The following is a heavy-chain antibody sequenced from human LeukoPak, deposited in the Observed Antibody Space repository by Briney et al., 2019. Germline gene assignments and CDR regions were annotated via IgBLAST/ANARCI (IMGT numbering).Heavy chain of an antibody. V-gene: IGHV6-1*01. Sequence: SQTLSLTCAISGDSVSSNSAAWNWIRQSPSRGLEWLGRTYYRSKWYNDYAVSVKSRITINPDTSKNQFSLQLNSVTPEDTAVYYCARDWRGRDGSGSYYNLRNAFDIWGQGTMVTVSS. CDR1: GDSVSSNSAA. CDR2: TYYRSKWYN. J-gene: IGHJ3*02. D-gene: IGHD3-10*01. CDR3: ARDWRGRDGSGSYYNLRNAFDI.